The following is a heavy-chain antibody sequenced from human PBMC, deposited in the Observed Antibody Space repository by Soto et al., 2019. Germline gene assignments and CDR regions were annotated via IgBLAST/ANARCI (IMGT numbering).Heavy chain of an antibody. CDR2: IYYSGST. J-gene: IGHJ6*03. V-gene: IGHV4-59*01. CDR1: GGSISSYY. D-gene: IGHD3-3*01. Sequence: SETLSLTCTVSGGSISSYYWSWIRQPPGKGLEWIGYIYYSGSTNYNPSLKSRVTISVDTPKNQFSLKLSPVTAADTAVYYCARGREGNYDFWSGYYAYYYYYYMDVWGKGTTVTVSS. CDR3: ARGREGNYDFWSGYYAYYYYYYMDV.